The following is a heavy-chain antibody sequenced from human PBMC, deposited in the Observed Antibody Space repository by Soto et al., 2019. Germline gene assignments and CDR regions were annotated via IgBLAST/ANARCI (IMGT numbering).Heavy chain of an antibody. CDR3: ARADGDYVLSPLFDP. J-gene: IGHJ5*02. D-gene: IGHD4-17*01. CDR1: GFTFSSYA. V-gene: IGHV3-30-3*01. Sequence: QVQLVESGGGVVQPGRSLRLSCAASGFTFSSYAMHWVRQAPGKGLEWVAVISYDGSNKYYADSVKGRFTISRDNSKNTLYLQMNSPRAEDTAVYYCARADGDYVLSPLFDPWGQGTLVTVSS. CDR2: ISYDGSNK.